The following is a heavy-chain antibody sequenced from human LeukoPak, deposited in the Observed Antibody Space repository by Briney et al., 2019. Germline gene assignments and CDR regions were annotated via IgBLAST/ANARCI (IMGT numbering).Heavy chain of an antibody. V-gene: IGHV1-2*02. CDR3: ARDVEIVATILSPHRNPGLLGY. CDR1: GYTFTGYY. J-gene: IGHJ4*02. Sequence: ASVKVSCKASGYTFTGYYMHWVRQAAGQGLTWMGWINPNSGGTNYAQKLQGRVTMTRDTSISTAYMELSRLRSDATAVYYCARDVEIVATILSPHRNPGLLGYWGQGTLVTVSS. D-gene: IGHD5-12*01. CDR2: INPNSGGT.